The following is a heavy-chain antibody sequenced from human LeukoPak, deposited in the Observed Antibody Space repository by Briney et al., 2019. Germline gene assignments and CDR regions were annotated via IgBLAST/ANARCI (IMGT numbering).Heavy chain of an antibody. CDR2: LNEDGRTT. CDR3: ARDLGGIAGS. Sequence: PGGSLRLSCAASGFTFSRYWMHWVRQVPGMGLEWVSRLNEDGRTTTYADPVQGRFTIYRDNSKNTLYLQMNSLRAEDTALYYCARDLGGIAGSWGQGALVTVSS. V-gene: IGHV3-74*01. D-gene: IGHD1-26*01. J-gene: IGHJ1*01. CDR1: GFTFSRYW.